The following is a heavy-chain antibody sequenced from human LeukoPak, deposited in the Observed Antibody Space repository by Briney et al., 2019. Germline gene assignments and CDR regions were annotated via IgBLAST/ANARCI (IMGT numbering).Heavy chain of an antibody. J-gene: IGHJ4*02. V-gene: IGHV3-48*02. CDR3: ARAKIVGATCFDY. Sequence: GGSLRLSCAASGFTFSSYSMNWVRQAPGKGLEWISYTSGSSSTIYYADSVKGRFTISRDDAKNSLYLQMNSLRDEDTAVYYCARAKIVGATCFDYWGQGTLVTVSS. D-gene: IGHD1-26*01. CDR1: GFTFSSYS. CDR2: TSGSSSTI.